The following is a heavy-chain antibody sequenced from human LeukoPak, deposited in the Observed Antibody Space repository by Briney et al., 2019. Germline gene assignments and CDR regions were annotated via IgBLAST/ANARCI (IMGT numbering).Heavy chain of an antibody. CDR1: GFSFRNYW. CDR3: AAQQGSSGYQGDY. CDR2: IKEDGSKK. Sequence: GGSLRLSCVASGFSFRNYWMSWVRQAPGKGLEWVANIKEDGSKKNHLDSVKGRFTISRDNAKNFLYLQMNSLRVEDTALYYCAAQQGSSGYQGDYWGQGTLATVSS. D-gene: IGHD3-22*01. V-gene: IGHV3-7*01. J-gene: IGHJ4*02.